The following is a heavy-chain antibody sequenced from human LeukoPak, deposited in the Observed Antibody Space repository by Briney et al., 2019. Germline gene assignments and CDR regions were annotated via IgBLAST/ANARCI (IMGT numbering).Heavy chain of an antibody. CDR2: IYASGST. D-gene: IGHD2-15*01. V-gene: IGHV4-4*07. J-gene: IGHJ5*02. CDR1: DGSINSYF. CDR3: ARPLVVESRFDP. Sequence: SETLSLTCTVSDGSINSYFWSWIRQPAGKGLEYIGRIYASGSTNYNPSLKSRVTMSVDTSKNQFSLKLTSVTAADTAVYYCARPLVVESRFDPWGQGTLVTVSS.